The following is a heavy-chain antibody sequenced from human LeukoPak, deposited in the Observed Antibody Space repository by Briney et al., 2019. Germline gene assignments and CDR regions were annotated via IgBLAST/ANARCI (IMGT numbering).Heavy chain of an antibody. V-gene: IGHV5-10-1*01. Sequence: GASLQISCQGSGSIFTSYWISWVRQLPGKGLEWMGRIDPSDSYTNYSPSFQGHVTISADKSISTAYVQWSSLKASDTAMYYCVSEIYDSSGPPIWGQGTMVTVSS. CDR2: IDPSDSYT. D-gene: IGHD3-22*01. CDR3: VSEIYDSSGPPI. CDR1: GSIFTSYW. J-gene: IGHJ3*02.